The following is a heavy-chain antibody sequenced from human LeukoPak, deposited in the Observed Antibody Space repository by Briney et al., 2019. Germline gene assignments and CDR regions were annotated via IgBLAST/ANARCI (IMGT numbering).Heavy chain of an antibody. CDR1: GYSLSTYW. CDR2: IYPGDSET. Sequence: GESLKISCKGSGYSLSTYWIGWVRQLPGKGLEWMGIIYPGDSETRYSPSFQGQVTISVDKSIYTAYLQWSSLKASDTAMYYCATWYYYDSSGYQFDYWGQGTLVTVSS. D-gene: IGHD3-22*01. V-gene: IGHV5-51*01. CDR3: ATWYYYDSSGYQFDY. J-gene: IGHJ4*02.